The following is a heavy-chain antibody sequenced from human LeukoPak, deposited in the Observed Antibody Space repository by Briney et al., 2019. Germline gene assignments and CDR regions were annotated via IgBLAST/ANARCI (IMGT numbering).Heavy chain of an antibody. Sequence: ASVKVSCTASGYTFTGYYMHWVRQAPGQGLEWMGWINPNSGGTNYAQKFQGRVTMSRDTSISTAYMELSRLRSDDTAVYYCARGWSCYGSGSYKFDYWGQGTLVTVSS. D-gene: IGHD3-10*01. J-gene: IGHJ4*02. CDR1: GYTFTGYY. CDR3: ARGWSCYGSGSYKFDY. V-gene: IGHV1-2*02. CDR2: INPNSGGT.